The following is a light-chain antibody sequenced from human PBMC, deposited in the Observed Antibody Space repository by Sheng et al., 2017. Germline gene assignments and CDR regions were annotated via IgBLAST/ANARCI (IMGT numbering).Light chain of an antibody. Sequence: SYDLTQPLSVSVALGQTARITCGGSYIGSKNVHWYQQRPGQAPILLIYRDSYRPSGIPDRFSGSNSGNTATLTISRAQDGDEADYYCQVWDSSTHVIFGGGTKLIVL. V-gene: IGLV3-9*01. CDR3: QVWDSSTHVI. J-gene: IGLJ2*01. CDR2: RDS. CDR1: YIGSKN.